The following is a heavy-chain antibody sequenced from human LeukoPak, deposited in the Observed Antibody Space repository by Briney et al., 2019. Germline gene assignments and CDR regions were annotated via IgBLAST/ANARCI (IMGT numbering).Heavy chain of an antibody. D-gene: IGHD3-22*01. CDR3: ASPASYYYSSGYYGLYFDC. CDR1: GCTFSSYA. J-gene: IGHJ4*02. V-gene: IGHV1-69*05. CDR2: IIPIFGTA. Sequence: SVKVSCKASGCTFSSYAISWVRQAPGQGLEWMGGIIPIFGTANYAQKFRGRVTITTDESTSTAYMELSSLRSEDTAVYYCASPASYYYSSGYYGLYFDCWGQGTLVTVSS.